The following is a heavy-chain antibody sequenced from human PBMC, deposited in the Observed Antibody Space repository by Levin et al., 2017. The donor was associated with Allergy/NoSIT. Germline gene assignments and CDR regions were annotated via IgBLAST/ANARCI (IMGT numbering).Heavy chain of an antibody. CDR3: TTPLRYFDWLYDAFDI. V-gene: IGHV3-15*01. CDR2: VKSKADGGKI. Sequence: GGSLRLSCAASGFTFSNAWMSWVRQAPGKGLEWIGRVKSKADGGKIDYAATVKGRFTISRDDSKNTVYLAMNSLRTEDTAVYYCTTPLRYFDWLYDAFDIWGQGTRVTVSS. J-gene: IGHJ3*02. CDR1: GFTFSNAW. D-gene: IGHD3-9*01.